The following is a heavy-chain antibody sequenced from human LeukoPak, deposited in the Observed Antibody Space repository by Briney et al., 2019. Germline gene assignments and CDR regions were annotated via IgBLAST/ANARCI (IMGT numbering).Heavy chain of an antibody. CDR1: GFPFNAYW. CDR3: TTDEDDSSGYRFDY. D-gene: IGHD3-22*01. Sequence: PGGSLRLSCAASGFPFNAYWMTWVRQAPGKGLEWVGRIKSKTDGGTTDYAAPVKGRFTISRDDSKNTLYLQMNSLKTEDTAVYYCTTDEDDSSGYRFDYWGQGTLVTVSS. V-gene: IGHV3-15*01. CDR2: IKSKTDGGTT. J-gene: IGHJ4*02.